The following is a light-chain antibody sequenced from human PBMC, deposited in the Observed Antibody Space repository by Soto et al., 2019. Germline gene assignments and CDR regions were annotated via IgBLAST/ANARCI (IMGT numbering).Light chain of an antibody. CDR1: QSVSNRY. J-gene: IGKJ1*01. CDR3: QQYDSSWT. V-gene: IGKV3-20*01. CDR2: GAS. Sequence: EIVMTQSPATLSVSPGERTTLSCLASQSVSNRYLAWYQQKPGQAPRLLIYGASSRATGIPDRFSGSGSGTDFTLTISRLEPEDFAVYYCQQYDSSWTFGQGTKVDIK.